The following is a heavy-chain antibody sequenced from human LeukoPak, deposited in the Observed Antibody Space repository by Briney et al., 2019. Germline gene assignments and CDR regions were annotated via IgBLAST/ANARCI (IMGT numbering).Heavy chain of an antibody. CDR1: GFTFGSYA. J-gene: IGHJ4*02. CDR3: AREKNVRGGYGGYFDY. V-gene: IGHV3-30-3*01. Sequence: GGSLRLSCAASGFTFGSYAIHWVRQAPGKGLEWVAVISFDGTSRYYPDSVKGQFTISRDNSKNTLYLQMNSLRAEDTAVYFCAREKNVRGGYGGYFDYWGQGTLVTVSS. CDR2: ISFDGTSR. D-gene: IGHD5-12*01.